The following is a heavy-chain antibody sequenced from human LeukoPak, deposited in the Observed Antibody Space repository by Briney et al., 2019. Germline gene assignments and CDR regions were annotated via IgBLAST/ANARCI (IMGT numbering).Heavy chain of an antibody. J-gene: IGHJ4*02. CDR2: INHSGST. V-gene: IGHV4-34*01. D-gene: IGHD3-22*01. Sequence: PSETLSLTCAVYGGSFSGYYWSWIRQPPGKGLEWIGEINHSGSTNYNPSLKSRVTISVDTSKNQFSLKLSSVTAADTAVYYCARRASTRIVFDYWGQGTLVTVSS. CDR1: GGSFSGYY. CDR3: ARRASTRIVFDY.